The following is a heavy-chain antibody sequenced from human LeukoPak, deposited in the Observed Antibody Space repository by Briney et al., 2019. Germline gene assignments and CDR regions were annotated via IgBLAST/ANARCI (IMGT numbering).Heavy chain of an antibody. CDR3: ARDGDILTGYYYPPKGMDV. V-gene: IGHV3-7*01. CDR2: IKQDGSEK. Sequence: GGSLRLSCAASGFTFSSYWMSWVRQAPGKGLEWVANIKQDGSEKYYEDSVKGRFTISRDNAKNSLYLQMNSLRAEDTAVYYCARDGDILTGYYYPPKGMDVWGQGTTVTVSS. J-gene: IGHJ6*02. D-gene: IGHD3-9*01. CDR1: GFTFSSYW.